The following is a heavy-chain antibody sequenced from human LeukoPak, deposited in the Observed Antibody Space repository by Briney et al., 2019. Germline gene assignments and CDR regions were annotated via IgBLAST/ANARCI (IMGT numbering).Heavy chain of an antibody. CDR2: IYYSGST. Sequence: SETLSLTCTVSGGSISSGGYYWSWIRQHPGKGLEWIGYIYYSGSTYYNPSLKSRVTISVDTSKNQFSLKLSSVTAADTAVYYCARGEGISGDYAPYYYYYGMDVWGQGATVTVSS. V-gene: IGHV4-31*03. D-gene: IGHD4-17*01. J-gene: IGHJ6*02. CDR3: ARGEGISGDYAPYYYYYGMDV. CDR1: GGSISSGGYY.